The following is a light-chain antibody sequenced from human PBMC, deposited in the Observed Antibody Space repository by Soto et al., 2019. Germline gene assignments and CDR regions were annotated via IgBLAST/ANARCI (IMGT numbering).Light chain of an antibody. J-gene: IGKJ5*01. CDR3: LQANSFPLT. CDR2: GAS. V-gene: IGKV1-12*01. CDR1: QGISRW. Sequence: DIQMTQSPSFVSASVGDRVIITCLASQGISRWLAWYQQRPGKAPELLIYGASSLQSGVPSRFSGSGSGTDFTLTISSLQPEDFATYYCLQANSFPLTFGQGTRLEIK.